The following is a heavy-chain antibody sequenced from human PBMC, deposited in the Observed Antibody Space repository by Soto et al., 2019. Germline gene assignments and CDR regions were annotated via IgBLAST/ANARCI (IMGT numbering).Heavy chain of an antibody. Sequence: PGGSLRLSCAASGFRFSDHYMTWIRQAPGKGLEWVSKISSSGTTMYYADSVKGRFTVSRDNAKNSLYLQMNSLRAEDPAVYYCAGDPYYYGSAFWGQGTLVTVSS. J-gene: IGHJ4*02. V-gene: IGHV3-11*01. CDR1: GFRFSDHY. D-gene: IGHD3-10*01. CDR2: ISSSGTTM. CDR3: AGDPYYYGSAF.